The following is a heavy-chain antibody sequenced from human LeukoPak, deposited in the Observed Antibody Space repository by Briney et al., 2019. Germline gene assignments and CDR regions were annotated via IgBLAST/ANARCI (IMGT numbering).Heavy chain of an antibody. J-gene: IGHJ4*02. CDR3: ARDPRAGWSYFNLYYFDY. CDR2: ISSSGSTI. CDR1: GFTFSDYY. V-gene: IGHV3-11*01. Sequence: GGSLRLSCAASGFTFSDYYMSWIRQAPGKGLEWVSYISSSGSTIYYAASVKGRFTISRDNAKNSLYLQMNSLGAEDTAVYYCARDPRAGWSYFNLYYFDYWGQGTLVTVSS. D-gene: IGHD1-26*01.